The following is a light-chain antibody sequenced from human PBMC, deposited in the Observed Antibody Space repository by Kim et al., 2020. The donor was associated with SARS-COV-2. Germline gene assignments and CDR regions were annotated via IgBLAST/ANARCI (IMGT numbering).Light chain of an antibody. V-gene: IGKV1-33*01. CDR2: DAT. J-gene: IGKJ2*01. CDR1: QDINNY. CDR3: QQYERRPPT. Sequence: DIQMTQSPSSLSASVGDRVTITCQASQDINNYLNWYQQKPGKAPKLLISDATNLETGDPSRFSGSGSGTDFTFTISSLQPGDIEPYFCQQYERRPPTFGQGAKVDIK.